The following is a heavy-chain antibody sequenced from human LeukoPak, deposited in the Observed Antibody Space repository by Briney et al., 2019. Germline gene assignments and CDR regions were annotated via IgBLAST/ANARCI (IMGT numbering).Heavy chain of an antibody. V-gene: IGHV3-23*01. CDR1: GFTFSSYA. CDR3: AKEYSYCGGDCYTIGFDP. J-gene: IGHJ5*02. Sequence: AGSLRLSCAASGFTFSSYAMSWVRQAPGKGLEWVSAISGSGGSTYYADSVKGRFTISRDNSKNTLYLQMNSLRAEDTAVYYCAKEYSYCGGDCYTIGFDPWGQGTLVTVSS. D-gene: IGHD2-21*02. CDR2: ISGSGGST.